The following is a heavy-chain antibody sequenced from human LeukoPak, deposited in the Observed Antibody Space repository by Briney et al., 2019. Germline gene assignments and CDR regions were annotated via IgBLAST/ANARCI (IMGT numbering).Heavy chain of an antibody. CDR2: IRYDGSNK. CDR1: GFTFSSYG. V-gene: IGHV3-30*02. D-gene: IGHD4-17*01. CDR3: AKEWITVTTADNWFDP. Sequence: PGGSLRLSCAASGFTFSSYGMHWVRQAPGKGLEWVAFIRYDGSNKYYADSVKGRFTISRDNSKNTLYLQMNSLRAEDTAVYYCAKEWITVTTADNWFDPWGQGTRVTVSS. J-gene: IGHJ5*02.